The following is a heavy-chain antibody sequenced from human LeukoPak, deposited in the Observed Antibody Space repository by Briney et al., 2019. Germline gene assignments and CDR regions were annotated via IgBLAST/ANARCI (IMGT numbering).Heavy chain of an antibody. V-gene: IGHV1-69*01. CDR1: GGTFNKYA. J-gene: IGHJ4*02. CDR2: IIPVFRTT. CDR3: ARCGEPSYDILTGYSRFDY. D-gene: IGHD3-9*01. Sequence: SEKVSCKASGGTFNKYAFGWVRQAPGQGLEWMGGIIPVFRTTNYAQTFQGRVTITADESTSTAYMELSSLRPEDTAVYYCARCGEPSYDILTGYSRFDYWGQGTLVTVSS.